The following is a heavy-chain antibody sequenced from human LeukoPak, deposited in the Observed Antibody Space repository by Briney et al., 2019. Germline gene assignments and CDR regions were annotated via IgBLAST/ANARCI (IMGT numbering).Heavy chain of an antibody. CDR1: GYTFTSYE. D-gene: IGHD6-13*01. J-gene: IGHJ4*02. CDR2: MNPDRGNT. CDR3: ARGVAAAGADY. Sequence: ASVKVSCKASGYTFTSYEINWVRQATGQGLVWMGWMNPDRGNTGYAQKFQGRFTMTRNTPISTAYMELSSLKSEATAVYYCARGVAAAGADYWGQGTLVTVSS. V-gene: IGHV1-8*01.